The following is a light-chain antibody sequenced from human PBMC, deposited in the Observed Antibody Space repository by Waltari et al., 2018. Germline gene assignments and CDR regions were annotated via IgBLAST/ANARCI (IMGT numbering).Light chain of an antibody. CDR1: SGHSSYV. V-gene: IGLV4-69*01. Sequence: QVVLTQSPSASASLGASVKLTCTLSSGHSSYVIAWLQQQPEKGPRYLMKLNSDGSHTKGDGSPDRSSGSSSGAGRYLTIASVQSEDEADYYCQTWGTGMGVFGGGTKLTVL. J-gene: IGLJ3*02. CDR2: LNSDGSH. CDR3: QTWGTGMGV.